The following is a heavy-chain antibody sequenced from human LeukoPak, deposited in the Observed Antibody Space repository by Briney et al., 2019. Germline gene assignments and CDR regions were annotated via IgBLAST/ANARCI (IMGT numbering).Heavy chain of an antibody. CDR3: ARGVYYDSSGYLYYYGMDV. CDR2: INHSGST. Sequence: SETLSLTCAVYGGSFSGYYWSWIRQPPGKGLEWIGEINHSGSTNYNPSLKSRVTISVNTSKNQFSLKLSSVTAADTAVYYCARGVYYDSSGYLYYYGMDVWGQGTTVTVSS. V-gene: IGHV4-34*01. CDR1: GGSFSGYY. D-gene: IGHD3-22*01. J-gene: IGHJ6*02.